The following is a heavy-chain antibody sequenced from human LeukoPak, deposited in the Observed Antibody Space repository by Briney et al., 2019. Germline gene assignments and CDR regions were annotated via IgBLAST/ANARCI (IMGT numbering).Heavy chain of an antibody. V-gene: IGHV1-2*04. CDR3: ARNSCRDGYNSCGCDY. J-gene: IGHJ4*02. Sequence: GASVKVSCKASGYTFTGYYMHWVRQAPGQGLEWMGWINPNSGGTNYAQKFQGWVTVTRDTSISTAYMELRSLRSDDTAVYYCARNSCRDGYNSCGCDYWGQGTLVTVSS. D-gene: IGHD5-24*01. CDR1: GYTFTGYY. CDR2: INPNSGGT.